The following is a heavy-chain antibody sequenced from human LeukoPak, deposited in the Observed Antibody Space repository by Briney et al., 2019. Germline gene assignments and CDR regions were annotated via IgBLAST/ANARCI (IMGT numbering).Heavy chain of an antibody. Sequence: GGSLRLSCAASGFTFSSYAMSWVRQAPGKGLEWVSAISGSGGSTYYADSVKGRFTISRDNAKNSLYLQMNSLRAEDTAVYYCARGGYSSGWSLYYYYYMDVWGKGTTVTVSS. CDR3: ARGGYSSGWSLYYYYYMDV. J-gene: IGHJ6*03. CDR1: GFTFSSYA. V-gene: IGHV3-23*01. CDR2: ISGSGGST. D-gene: IGHD6-19*01.